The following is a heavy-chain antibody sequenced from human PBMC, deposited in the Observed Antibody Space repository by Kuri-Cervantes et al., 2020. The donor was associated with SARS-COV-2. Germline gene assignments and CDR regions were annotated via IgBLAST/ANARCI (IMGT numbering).Heavy chain of an antibody. Sequence: SVKVSCKTSGFTFTGSTIQWVRQARGQGLEWIGWIVVGSGDTSYAQEFQDRVTITRDMSTATAYMELRTLRSEGTAVYFCSLDAFDYWGQGTLVTVSS. J-gene: IGHJ4*02. D-gene: IGHD2-8*01. V-gene: IGHV1-58*02. CDR3: SLDAFDY. CDR1: GFTFTGST. CDR2: IVVGSGDT.